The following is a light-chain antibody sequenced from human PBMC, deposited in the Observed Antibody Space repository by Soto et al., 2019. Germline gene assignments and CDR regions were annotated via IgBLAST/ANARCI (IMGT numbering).Light chain of an antibody. J-gene: IGLJ2*01. V-gene: IGLV1-51*01. CDR2: DND. CDR3: GSWDSSRSGAVV. Sequence: QSVLTQPPSVSGSPGQTVTISCSGTSSNIGRNYVAWYQQLPGTAPKLLIYDNDNRPSGIPDRFSGSKSGTTATVGITGLQTGDEADYDCGSWDSSRSGAVVFGEGTKLTVL. CDR1: SSNIGRNY.